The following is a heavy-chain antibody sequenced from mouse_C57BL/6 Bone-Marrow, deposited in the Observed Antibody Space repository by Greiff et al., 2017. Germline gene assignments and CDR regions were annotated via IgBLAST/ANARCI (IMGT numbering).Heavy chain of an antibody. CDR2: IDPEDGDT. Sequence: VQLQQSGAELVRPGASVKLSCTASGFNITDYYMHWVKQRPEQGLEWIGRIDPEDGDTEYAPKFPGKGSMTADTSSNTAYLQLSSLTSVDTAVYYYTTWGATDWGTGTTVTVSS. V-gene: IGHV14-1*01. D-gene: IGHD3-1*01. J-gene: IGHJ1*03. CDR3: TTWGATD. CDR1: GFNITDYY.